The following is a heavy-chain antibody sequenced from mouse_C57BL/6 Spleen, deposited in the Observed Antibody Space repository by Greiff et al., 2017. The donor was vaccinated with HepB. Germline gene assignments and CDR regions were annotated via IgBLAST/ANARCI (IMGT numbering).Heavy chain of an antibody. CDR2: IDPETGGT. D-gene: IGHD1-1*01. Sequence: QVHVKQSGAELVRPGASVTLSCKASGYTFTDYEMHWVKQTPVHGLEWIGAIDPETGGTAYNQKFKGKAILTADKSSSTAYMELRSLTSEDSAVYYCTRWDTTVVQYFDVWGTGTTVTVSS. CDR1: GYTFTDYE. J-gene: IGHJ1*03. V-gene: IGHV1-15*01. CDR3: TRWDTTVVQYFDV.